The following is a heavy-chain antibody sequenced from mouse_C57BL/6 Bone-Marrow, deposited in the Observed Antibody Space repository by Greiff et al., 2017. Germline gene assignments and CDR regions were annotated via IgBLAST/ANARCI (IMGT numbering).Heavy chain of an antibody. V-gene: IGHV1-5*01. CDR2: IYPGNSDT. D-gene: IGHD1-1*01. Sequence: VQLQQSGTVLARPGASVKMSCKTSGYTFTSYWMHWVKQRPGQGLEWIGAIYPGNSDTSYNQKFKGKAKLTAVTSASTAYMELSSLTNEDSAVYSCTRSNCGSGYNYAMDYWGQGTSVTVSS. CDR3: TRSNCGSGYNYAMDY. CDR1: GYTFTSYW. J-gene: IGHJ4*01.